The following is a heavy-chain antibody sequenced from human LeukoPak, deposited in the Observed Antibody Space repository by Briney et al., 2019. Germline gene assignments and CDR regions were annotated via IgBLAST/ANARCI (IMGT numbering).Heavy chain of an antibody. V-gene: IGHV3-23*01. CDR3: VKGRMSEDGLDF. D-gene: IGHD5-24*01. CDR2: ISSSGNT. CDR1: GFTFGRSA. Sequence: GGSLRLSCAASGFTFGRSAMTWVRPTPGKGLEWFSSISSSGNTYYADSVKGRFTISRDNSKNLVNLQMNNLRAEDTAIYYCVKGRMSEDGLDFWGQGALVTVAS. J-gene: IGHJ4*02.